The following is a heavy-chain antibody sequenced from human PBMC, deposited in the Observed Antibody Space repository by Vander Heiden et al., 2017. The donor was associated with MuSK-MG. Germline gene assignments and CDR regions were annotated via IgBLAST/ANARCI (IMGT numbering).Heavy chain of an antibody. Sequence: QVQLVQSGAEVKKPGASVKVSCKASGYTFTSYAMHWVRQAPGQRLEWMGWINAGNGNTKYSQKCQGRVTITRDTSASTAYMELSRLRSEDTAVYYCAREGGSSSGYYFEDYWGQGTLVTVSS. CDR1: GYTFTSYA. V-gene: IGHV1-3*01. J-gene: IGHJ4*02. D-gene: IGHD3-22*01. CDR3: AREGGSSSGYYFEDY. CDR2: INAGNGNT.